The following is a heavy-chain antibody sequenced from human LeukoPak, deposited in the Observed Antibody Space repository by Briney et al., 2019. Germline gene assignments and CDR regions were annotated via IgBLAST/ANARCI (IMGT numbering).Heavy chain of an antibody. CDR1: GYTFTSYD. Sequence: GASVKVSCKASGYTFTSYDINWVRQATGQGLEWMGWMNPNSGNTGYAQKFQGRVTMTRNTSISTAYMELSSLRSEDTAVYYCARDLTPAGWFDPWGQGTLVTVSS. V-gene: IGHV1-8*01. J-gene: IGHJ5*02. D-gene: IGHD6-13*01. CDR2: MNPNSGNT. CDR3: ARDLTPAGWFDP.